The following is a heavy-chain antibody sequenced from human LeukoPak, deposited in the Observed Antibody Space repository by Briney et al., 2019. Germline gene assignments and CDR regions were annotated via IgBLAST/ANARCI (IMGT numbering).Heavy chain of an antibody. D-gene: IGHD5-12*01. CDR3: ARGSMVATKDPYYYYGMDV. CDR1: GYTFTSYG. Sequence: GASVKVSCKASGYTFTSYGISWVRQAPGQGLEWMGWISAYNGNTNYAQKLQGRVTMTTDTSTSIAYMELRSLRSDDTAVYYRARGSMVATKDPYYYYGMDVWGQGTTVTVSS. J-gene: IGHJ6*02. V-gene: IGHV1-18*01. CDR2: ISAYNGNT.